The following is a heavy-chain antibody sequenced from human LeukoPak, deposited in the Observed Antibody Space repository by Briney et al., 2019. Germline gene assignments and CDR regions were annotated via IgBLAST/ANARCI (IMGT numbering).Heavy chain of an antibody. V-gene: IGHV3-23*01. CDR2: ISGNGGAT. Sequence: GGSLRLSCAASGFTFSSYAMSWVRQAPGMGLEWVSTISGNGGATYYADSVKGRFTISRDNSKNTLYLQMNSLRAGDTAVYYCAKDPPSSGTTFDYWGQGTLVTVSS. CDR3: AKDPPSSGTTFDY. D-gene: IGHD2/OR15-2a*01. CDR1: GFTFSSYA. J-gene: IGHJ4*02.